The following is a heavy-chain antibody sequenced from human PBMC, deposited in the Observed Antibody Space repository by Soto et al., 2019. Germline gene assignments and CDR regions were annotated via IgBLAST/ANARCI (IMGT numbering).Heavy chain of an antibody. CDR2: ISAYNGNT. J-gene: IGHJ6*02. CDR1: GYTFTSYG. V-gene: IGHV1-18*01. Sequence: GASVKVSCKASGYTFTSYGISWVRQAPGQGLEGMGWISAYNGNTNYAQKLQGRVTMTTDTSTSTAYMELRSLRSDDTAVYYCARDPPLSSSWYWVSYYYGMDVWGQGTTVTVSS. D-gene: IGHD6-13*01. CDR3: ARDPPLSSSWYWVSYYYGMDV.